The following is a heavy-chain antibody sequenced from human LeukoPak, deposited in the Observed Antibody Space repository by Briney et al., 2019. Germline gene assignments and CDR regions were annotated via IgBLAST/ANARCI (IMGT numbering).Heavy chain of an antibody. V-gene: IGHV3-7*01. J-gene: IGHJ4*02. CDR3: ARLPGEFTIYDY. Sequence: PGGSLRLSCAASGFTFSTYAMSWVRQAPGKPLEWVATIRQDGGAKYYLDSVKGRIIISRDNARNSLSLQMDSLRVEDTAVYYCARLPGEFTIYDYWGQGTLVTVSS. D-gene: IGHD3-3*01. CDR2: IRQDGGAK. CDR1: GFTFSTYA.